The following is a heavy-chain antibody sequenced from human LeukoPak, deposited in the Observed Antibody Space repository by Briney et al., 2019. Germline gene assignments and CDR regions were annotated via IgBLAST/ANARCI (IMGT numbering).Heavy chain of an antibody. CDR2: ISWNSGSI. J-gene: IGHJ4*02. CDR3: AKDYYDSSGYLFDY. CDR1: GFTFDDYA. D-gene: IGHD3-22*01. Sequence: PGRSLRLSCAASGFTFDDYAMHWVRQAPGKGLEWVPGISWNSGSIGYADSVKGRFTISRDNAKNSLYLQMNSLRAEDTALYYCAKDYYDSSGYLFDYWGQGTLVTVSS. V-gene: IGHV3-9*01.